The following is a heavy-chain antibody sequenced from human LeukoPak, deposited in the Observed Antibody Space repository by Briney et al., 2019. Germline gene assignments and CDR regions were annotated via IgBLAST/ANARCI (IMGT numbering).Heavy chain of an antibody. D-gene: IGHD3-22*01. Sequence: SETLSLTCTVSGYSISSGYYWGWVRQPPGKGLEWIGSIYHSGSTYYNPSLKSRVTISVDTSKNQFSLKLSSVTAADTAVYYCARVNDSSLTFDYWGQGTLVTVSS. J-gene: IGHJ4*02. V-gene: IGHV4-38-2*02. CDR2: IYHSGST. CDR3: ARVNDSSLTFDY. CDR1: GYSISSGYY.